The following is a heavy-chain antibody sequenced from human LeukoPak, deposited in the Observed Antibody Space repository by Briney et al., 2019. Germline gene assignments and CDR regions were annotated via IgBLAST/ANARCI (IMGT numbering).Heavy chain of an antibody. CDR1: GGSFSGYY. J-gene: IGHJ6*03. CDR2: INHSGST. D-gene: IGHD3-10*01. Sequence: PSETLSLTCAVYGGSFSGYYWSWIRQPPGKGLEWIGEINHSGSTNYNPSLKSRVTISLDTSKNQFSLKLSSVTAADTAVYYCARLYYGSGSYPWNYYYYMDVWGKGTTVTISS. CDR3: ARLYYGSGSYPWNYYYYMDV. V-gene: IGHV4-34*01.